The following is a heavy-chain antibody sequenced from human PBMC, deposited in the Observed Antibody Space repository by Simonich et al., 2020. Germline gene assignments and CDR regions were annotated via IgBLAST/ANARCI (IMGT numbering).Heavy chain of an antibody. V-gene: IGHV1-8*02. CDR1: GGTFSSYA. J-gene: IGHJ3*02. Sequence: QVQLVQSGAEVKKPGSSVKVSCKASGGTFSSYAISWVRQAPGQGLEWMGGRNPNSGNQGVAQKFQGRATMTRNNSISTAYMELSSLGSEDTAVYYCRFFVVVPAAKADAFDIWGQGTMVTVSS. CDR3: RFFVVVPAAKADAFDI. D-gene: IGHD2-2*01. CDR2: RNPNSGNQ.